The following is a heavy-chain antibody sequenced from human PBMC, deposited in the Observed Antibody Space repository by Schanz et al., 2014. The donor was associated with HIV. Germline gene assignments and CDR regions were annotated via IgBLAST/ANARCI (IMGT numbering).Heavy chain of an antibody. J-gene: IGHJ4*02. CDR1: GFTFSYYG. CDR2: MSHDGFSK. CDR3: AKVEDFYGSGSSEV. D-gene: IGHD3-10*01. Sequence: VQLVESGGGVVQPGRSLRLSCAASGFTFSYYGMHWVRQAPGKGLEWVAGMSHDGFSKYFADSVKGRFAISRDNSKNTLYLQMNSLRVEDTALYYCAKVEDFYGSGSSEVWGQGTLVIVSS. V-gene: IGHV3-30*18.